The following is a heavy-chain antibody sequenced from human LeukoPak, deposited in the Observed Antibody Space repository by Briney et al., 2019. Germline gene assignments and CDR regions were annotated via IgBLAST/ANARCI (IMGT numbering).Heavy chain of an antibody. CDR2: MYTSGST. CDR1: GDSISSNF. D-gene: IGHD3-16*01. Sequence: SETLSLTXTVSGDSISSNFWTWIRQPAGKGLEWIGRMYTSGSTDYKPSLKSRVTLSVDTSKNHFSLNLSSVTAADTAVYYCARESGGSRPLDHWGQGTPVTVSS. J-gene: IGHJ4*02. V-gene: IGHV4-4*07. CDR3: ARESGGSRPLDH.